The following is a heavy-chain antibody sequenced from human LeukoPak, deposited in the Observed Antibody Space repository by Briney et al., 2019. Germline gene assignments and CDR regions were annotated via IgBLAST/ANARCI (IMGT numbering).Heavy chain of an antibody. CDR3: ARDRWPVTRIQYYYYMDV. CDR1: GYTFTNYY. CDR2: INPSSGST. D-gene: IGHD4-17*01. Sequence: ASVKVSCKASGYTFTNYYMHWVRQAPGQGLEWMGIINPSSGSTSYAQKFQGRVTITADKSTSTVYMELSSLRSEDTAVYYCARDRWPVTRIQYYYYMDVWGKGTTVTVSS. J-gene: IGHJ6*03. V-gene: IGHV1-46*01.